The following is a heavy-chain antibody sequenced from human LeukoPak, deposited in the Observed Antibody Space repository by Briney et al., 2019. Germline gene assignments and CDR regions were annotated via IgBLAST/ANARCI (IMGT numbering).Heavy chain of an antibody. V-gene: IGHV1-69*04. CDR2: IIPILGIA. J-gene: IGHJ4*02. D-gene: IGHD1-26*01. CDR3: ARDLLFISGSYYDY. CDR1: GGTFSSYA. Sequence: SVKVSCKASGGTFSSYAISWVRQAPGQGLEWMGRIIPILGIANYAQKLQGRVTITADKSTSTAYMELSSLRSEDTAVYYCARDLLFISGSYYDYWGQGTLVTVSS.